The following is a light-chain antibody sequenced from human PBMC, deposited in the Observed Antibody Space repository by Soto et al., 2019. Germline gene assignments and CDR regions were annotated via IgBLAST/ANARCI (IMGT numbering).Light chain of an antibody. J-gene: IGLJ1*01. V-gene: IGLV2-23*02. CDR3: CSYAGTTNV. CDR1: GSDVGSYKF. Sequence: QSALTQPASVSESPGQSITIPCTGTGSDVGSYKFVSWHQHHPGKAPKLMIYEDSKRPSGVSDRFSGSKSGNTASLTISGLQADDEADYYCCSYAGTTNVFGTGTKVTVL. CDR2: EDS.